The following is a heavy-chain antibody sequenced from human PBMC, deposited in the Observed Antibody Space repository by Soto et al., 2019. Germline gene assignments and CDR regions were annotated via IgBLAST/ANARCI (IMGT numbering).Heavy chain of an antibody. CDR3: ARDGTPGIAAEGWFDP. CDR2: IYYSGST. J-gene: IGHJ5*02. CDR1: GGSISSGGYY. Sequence: QVQLQESGPGLVKPSQTLSLTCTVSGGSISSGGYYWSWIRQHPGKGLERIGYIYYSGSTYYNPSLKSRVTISVDTSKNQFSLKLSSVTAADTAVYYCARDGTPGIAAEGWFDPWGQGTLVTVSS. D-gene: IGHD6-13*01. V-gene: IGHV4-31*03.